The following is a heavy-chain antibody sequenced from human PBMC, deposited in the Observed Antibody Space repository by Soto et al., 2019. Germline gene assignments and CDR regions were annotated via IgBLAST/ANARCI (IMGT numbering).Heavy chain of an antibody. CDR2: FYYGGST. Sequence: SETLSLTCTVSGGSISSYYWSWIRQPPGKGLEWIGYFYYGGSTNYNPSVKSRVTISVDTSKNHFSLKLSSVTAADTAVYYCARVVVVPAAMGAFDIWGQGTMVTVSS. CDR1: GGSISSYY. J-gene: IGHJ3*02. D-gene: IGHD2-2*01. CDR3: ARVVVVPAAMGAFDI. V-gene: IGHV4-59*01.